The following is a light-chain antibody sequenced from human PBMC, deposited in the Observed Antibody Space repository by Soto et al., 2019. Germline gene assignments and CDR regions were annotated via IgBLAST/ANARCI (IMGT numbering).Light chain of an antibody. CDR2: GAS. Sequence: EIVMTQSPATLSVSPGERATLSCRASDVVGSNLAWYQQKPGQAPRLLIYGASTRATGIPGRFSGSGFGTEFTLTISGLQPEDFAVYYCQQYGSSPTTFGQGTKVDIK. V-gene: IGKV3-15*01. J-gene: IGKJ1*01. CDR1: DVVGSN. CDR3: QQYGSSPTT.